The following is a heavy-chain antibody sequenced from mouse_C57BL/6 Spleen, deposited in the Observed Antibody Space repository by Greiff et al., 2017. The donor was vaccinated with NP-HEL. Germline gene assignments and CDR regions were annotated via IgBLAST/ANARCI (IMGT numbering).Heavy chain of an antibody. V-gene: IGHV1-54*01. CDR2: INPGSGGT. J-gene: IGHJ3*01. D-gene: IGHD1-1*01. CDR3: ARAGYYGSRPWFAY. Sequence: VQLQQSGAELVRPGTSVKVSCKASGYAFTNYLIEWVKQRPGQGLEWIGVINPGSGGTNYNEKFKGKATLTADKSSSTAYMQLSSLTSEDSAVYFCARAGYYGSRPWFAYWGQGTLVTVSA. CDR1: GYAFTNYL.